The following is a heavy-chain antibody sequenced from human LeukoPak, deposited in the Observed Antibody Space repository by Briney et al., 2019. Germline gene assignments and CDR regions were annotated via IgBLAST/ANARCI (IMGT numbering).Heavy chain of an antibody. CDR2: IVSNGDST. V-gene: IGHV3-64*01. D-gene: IGHD3-22*01. CDR3: ARGVNNNDSSGCLFDY. CDR1: GFTFTNYA. Sequence: GGSLRLSCAASGFTFTNYAMHSVRQAPGKGLEYVSTIVSNGDSTYYANSVKGRFTISRDNSRTTLYLQMGSLRVEDMAVYYCARGVNNNDSSGCLFDYWGQGILVTVSS. J-gene: IGHJ4*02.